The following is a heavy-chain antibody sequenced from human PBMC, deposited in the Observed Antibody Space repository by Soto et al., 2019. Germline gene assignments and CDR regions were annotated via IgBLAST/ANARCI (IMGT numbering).Heavy chain of an antibody. J-gene: IGHJ4*02. CDR3: AKWKYYDSSGYSDY. Sequence: QVQLVESGGGVVQPGRSLRLSCAASGFTFSSYGMHWVRQAPGKGLEWVAVISYDGSNKYYADSVKGRFTISRDNSKNTLYLQMNSLRAEDTAVYYCAKWKYYDSSGYSDYWGQGTLVTVSS. D-gene: IGHD3-22*01. V-gene: IGHV3-30*18. CDR2: ISYDGSNK. CDR1: GFTFSSYG.